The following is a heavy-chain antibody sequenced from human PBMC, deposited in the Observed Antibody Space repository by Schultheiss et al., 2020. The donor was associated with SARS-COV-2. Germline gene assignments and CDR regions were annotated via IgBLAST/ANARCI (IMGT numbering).Heavy chain of an antibody. V-gene: IGHV3-11*01. CDR3: AREHVVGKANWFDS. D-gene: IGHD1-26*01. CDR1: GFTFSDYY. Sequence: GGSLRLSCAASGFTFSDYYMSWIRQAPGKGLEWVSYISSSGSTIYYADSVKGRFTISRDNAKNSLYLQMNSLRAEDTAVYYCAREHVVGKANWFDSWGQGTLVTVSS. J-gene: IGHJ5*01. CDR2: ISSSGSTI.